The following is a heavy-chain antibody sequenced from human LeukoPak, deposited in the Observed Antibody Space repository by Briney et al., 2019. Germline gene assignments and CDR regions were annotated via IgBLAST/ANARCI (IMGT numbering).Heavy chain of an antibody. Sequence: GGSLRLSCAASGFTFSSYNMNWVRQAPGKGLEWVSSITSGSSYIYYADSVKGRFTISRDNAKNSLFLQMNSLRAEDTAVYYCARDHSGIAAAGTLGYWGQGTLVTVSS. CDR1: GFTFSSYN. V-gene: IGHV3-21*01. J-gene: IGHJ4*02. CDR3: ARDHSGIAAAGTLGY. D-gene: IGHD6-13*01. CDR2: ITSGSSYI.